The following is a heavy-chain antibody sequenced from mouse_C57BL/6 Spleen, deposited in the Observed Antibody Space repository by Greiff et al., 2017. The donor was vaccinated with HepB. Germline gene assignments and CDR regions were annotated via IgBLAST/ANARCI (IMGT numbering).Heavy chain of an antibody. V-gene: IGHV5-9-1*02. J-gene: IGHJ3*01. D-gene: IGHD2-4*01. CDR3: TRDQRAYYDYDGFAY. CDR1: GFTFSSYA. CDR2: ISSGGDYI. Sequence: EVQLVESGEGLVKPGGSLKLSCAASGFTFSSYAMSWVRQTPGKRLEWVAYISSGGDYIYYADTVKGRFTISRDNARNTLYLQMSSLKSEDTAMYYCTRDQRAYYDYDGFAYWGQGTLVTVSA.